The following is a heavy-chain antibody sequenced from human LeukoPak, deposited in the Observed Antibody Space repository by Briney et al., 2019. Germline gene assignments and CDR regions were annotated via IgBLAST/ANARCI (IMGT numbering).Heavy chain of an antibody. J-gene: IGHJ4*02. CDR3: ARPPFTFGGAVEYYFDY. D-gene: IGHD3-16*01. CDR2: ISYDGSNK. V-gene: IGHV3-30-3*01. Sequence: GRSLRLSCAASGFTFSSYAMHWVRQAPGKGLEWVAVISYDGSNKYYADSVKGRFTISRDNSKNTLYLQMNSLRAEDTAVYYCARPPFTFGGAVEYYFDYWGQGTLVTVSS. CDR1: GFTFSSYA.